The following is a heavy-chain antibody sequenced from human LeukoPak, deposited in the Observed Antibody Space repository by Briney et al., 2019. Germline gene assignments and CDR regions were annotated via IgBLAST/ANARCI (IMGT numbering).Heavy chain of an antibody. CDR2: IYSSGSA. V-gene: IGHV4-59*08. CDR3: ARHRDYYDT. D-gene: IGHD3-22*01. CDR1: GSSINNNF. J-gene: IGHJ4*01. Sequence: SETLSLTCTVSGSSINNNFWTWIRRPPGKGLEWIGYIYSSGSANYNPSLESRVIISGDTSKNQISLKLTSVTAADTAVYFCARHRDYYDTWGHGTLVTVSS.